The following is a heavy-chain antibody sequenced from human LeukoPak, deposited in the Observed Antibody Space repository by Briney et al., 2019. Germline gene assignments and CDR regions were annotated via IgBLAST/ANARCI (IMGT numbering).Heavy chain of an antibody. D-gene: IGHD1-7*01. V-gene: IGHV3-7*04. CDR2: IKQDGSEK. CDR3: ARGYGTYGY. CDR1: GFTFSNYW. J-gene: IGHJ4*02. Sequence: PAGGSLRLSCAAPGFTFSNYWMSWVRQAPGKGLEWVANIKQDGSEKDCVDSVKGRFTISRDNAKSSLYLQMNSLRAEDTAVYYCARGYGTYGYWGQGTLVTVSS.